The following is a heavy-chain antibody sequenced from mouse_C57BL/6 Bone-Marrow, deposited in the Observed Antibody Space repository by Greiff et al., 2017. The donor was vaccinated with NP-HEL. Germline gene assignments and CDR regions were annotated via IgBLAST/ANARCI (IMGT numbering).Heavy chain of an antibody. D-gene: IGHD2-4*01. CDR3: AGDNHPLRRAY. V-gene: IGHV12-3*01. CDR2: ITHSGET. J-gene: IGHJ3*01. CDR1: GFPITSGYY. Sequence: QVQLKESGPGLVKPSQSLFLTCSITGFPITSGYYWIWIRQSPGKPLEWMGYITHSGETFYNPSLQSPISITRETSKNQFFLQLNSVTTEDTAMYYCAGDNHPLRRAYWGQGTLVTVSA.